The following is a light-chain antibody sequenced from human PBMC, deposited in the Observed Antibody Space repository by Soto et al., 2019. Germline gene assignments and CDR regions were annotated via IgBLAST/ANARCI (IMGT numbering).Light chain of an antibody. V-gene: IGLV1-44*01. CDR1: NSNIGSNT. Sequence: QSVLTQPPSASGTPGQRVTISCSGSNSNIGSNTVNWYQQLPGTAPKLLIYYDNLRPSGVPDRISGSKSGTSASLAISGLQSDDEADYYCATWDDSLNNPVFGGGTQLTVL. J-gene: IGLJ3*02. CDR2: YDN. CDR3: ATWDDSLNNPV.